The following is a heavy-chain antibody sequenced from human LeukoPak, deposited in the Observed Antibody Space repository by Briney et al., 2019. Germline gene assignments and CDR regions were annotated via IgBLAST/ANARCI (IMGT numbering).Heavy chain of an antibody. CDR2: IYYSGST. CDR1: GASITSYY. D-gene: IGHD2-2*01. J-gene: IGHJ4*02. Sequence: SETLSLTCTVSGASITSYYWSWIRQPPGKGLEWIGYIYYSGSTNYNPSLKSRVTISVDTSKNQFSLKLSSVTAADTAVYYCASSHCSSTSCPFDYWGQGTLVTVSS. V-gene: IGHV4-59*01. CDR3: ASSHCSSTSCPFDY.